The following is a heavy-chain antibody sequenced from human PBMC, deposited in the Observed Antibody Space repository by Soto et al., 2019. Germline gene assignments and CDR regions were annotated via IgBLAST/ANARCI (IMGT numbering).Heavy chain of an antibody. D-gene: IGHD3-16*01. CDR3: ARDWGRDGCFDY. J-gene: IGHJ4*02. Sequence: QVQLQESGPGLVKPSQTLSLTCIVSGGSISSGGYYWSWIRQHPGKGLEWIGDIYYSGSTYYNPSLKSRVTISVDTSKNQFSLKLSSVTAADTAVYYCARDWGRDGCFDYWGQGTLVTVSS. V-gene: IGHV4-31*03. CDR2: IYYSGST. CDR1: GGSISSGGYY.